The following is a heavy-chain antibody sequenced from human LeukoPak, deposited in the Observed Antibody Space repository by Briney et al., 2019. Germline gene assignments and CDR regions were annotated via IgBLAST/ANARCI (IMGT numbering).Heavy chain of an antibody. J-gene: IGHJ5*02. Sequence: ASVKVSCKASGYTFTSYGINWVRQAPGQGLEWMGWISAYNGDTNYAQKLQGRVTMTTDTSTSTAYMELRSLRSDDTAVYYCARVTHTELSTWFDPWGQGTLVTVSS. CDR3: ARVTHTELSTWFDP. CDR2: ISAYNGDT. V-gene: IGHV1-18*01. CDR1: GYTFTSYG. D-gene: IGHD5-18*01.